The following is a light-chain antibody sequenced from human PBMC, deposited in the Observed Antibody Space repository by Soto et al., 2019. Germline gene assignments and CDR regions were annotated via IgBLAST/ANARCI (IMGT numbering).Light chain of an antibody. V-gene: IGKV3-20*01. J-gene: IGKJ4*01. Sequence: EIVLTQSPATLSVSPGERATLSCRASQTINNNVAWYQLKDGQVPRLLIYGACRRAAGIPDMFSGSGSGTDFTLTISRLEPEDFAVYHCQQYDQPLTFGRGTKVDIK. CDR2: GAC. CDR3: QQYDQPLT. CDR1: QTINNN.